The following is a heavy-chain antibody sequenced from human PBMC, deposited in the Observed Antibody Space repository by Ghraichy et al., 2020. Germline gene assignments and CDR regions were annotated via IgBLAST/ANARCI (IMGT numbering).Heavy chain of an antibody. J-gene: IGHJ5*02. D-gene: IGHD4-17*01. Sequence: GESLNISCAASEFTFSTYGMHWVRQAPGKGLEWVSSISGVSTYIYYADSVKGRFTISRDNAKNSLYLQMNSLRAEDTAFYYCARGRDYDLLGRVPPFDPWGQGTLVTVSS. CDR1: EFTFSTYG. CDR3: ARGRDYDLLGRVPPFDP. CDR2: ISGVSTYI. V-gene: IGHV3-21*06.